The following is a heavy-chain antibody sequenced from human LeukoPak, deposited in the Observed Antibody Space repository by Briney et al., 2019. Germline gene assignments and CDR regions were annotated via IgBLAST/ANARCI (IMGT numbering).Heavy chain of an antibody. CDR3: AKGQETESRLDS. Sequence: GGSLRLSCAASGFTFSSYEMNWVRQAPGKGLEWVSYISSSGSTIYYADSVKGRFTISRDKSKNILFLQMNSLRAEDTALYYCAKGQETESRLDSWGQGTLVTVSS. J-gene: IGHJ4*02. CDR1: GFTFSSYE. V-gene: IGHV3-48*03. D-gene: IGHD1-1*01. CDR2: ISSSGSTI.